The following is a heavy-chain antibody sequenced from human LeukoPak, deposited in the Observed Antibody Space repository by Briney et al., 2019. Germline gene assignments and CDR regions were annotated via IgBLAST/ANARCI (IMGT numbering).Heavy chain of an antibody. CDR3: AKGGSI. CDR1: GYSISSGYY. D-gene: IGHD1-26*01. V-gene: IGHV4-38-2*02. Sequence: SETLSLTCTVSGYSISSGYYWGWIRQPPGKGLEWIGSIYHSGSTYYNPSLKSRVTISVDTSKNQFPLKLSSVTAADTAVYYCAKGGSIWGQGTMVTVSS. CDR2: IYHSGST. J-gene: IGHJ3*02.